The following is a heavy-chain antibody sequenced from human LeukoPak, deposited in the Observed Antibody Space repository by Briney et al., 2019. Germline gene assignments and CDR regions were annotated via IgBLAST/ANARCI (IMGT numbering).Heavy chain of an antibody. J-gene: IGHJ4*02. V-gene: IGHV3-23*01. CDR1: GFTFSSYT. Sequence: GGSLRLSCAASGFTFSSYTMSWVRQAPGKGLEWVSGIYGGGSGSTFYAESVKGRFTISRDNSKNTLYLQMNSLRDEDTAIYYCAKDFTPDGIWDIDYWGRGTLITVSS. CDR2: IYGGGSGST. CDR3: AKDFTPDGIWDIDY. D-gene: IGHD1-14*01.